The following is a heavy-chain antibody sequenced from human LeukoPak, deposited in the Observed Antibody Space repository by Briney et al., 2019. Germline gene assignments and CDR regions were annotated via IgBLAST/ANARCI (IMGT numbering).Heavy chain of an antibody. CDR3: ARASYDFWSGYLDY. V-gene: IGHV4-59*12. Sequence: PSETLSLTCTVSGGSMRTYYWGWVRQPPGKGLEWIGNIFYSGSTKYNSSLKSRVTLSVDTSKNQFSLKLSSVTAADTAVYYCARASYDFWSGYLDYWGQGTLVTVSS. J-gene: IGHJ4*02. D-gene: IGHD3-3*01. CDR1: GGSMRTYY. CDR2: IFYSGST.